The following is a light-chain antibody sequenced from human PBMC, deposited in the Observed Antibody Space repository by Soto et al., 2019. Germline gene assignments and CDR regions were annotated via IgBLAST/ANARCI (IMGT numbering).Light chain of an antibody. CDR3: QQYDNLPVT. J-gene: IGKJ5*01. V-gene: IGKV1-33*01. CDR2: DAF. Sequence: DIQMTQSPASLSASVGDRVTITCQASQGISNYVNWYQQKPGNAPTLLIYDAFNWQKGVTARFSGSGSGTDFTFPISSLQPEEIAAYYCQQYDNLPVTFGQGTRLEIK. CDR1: QGISNY.